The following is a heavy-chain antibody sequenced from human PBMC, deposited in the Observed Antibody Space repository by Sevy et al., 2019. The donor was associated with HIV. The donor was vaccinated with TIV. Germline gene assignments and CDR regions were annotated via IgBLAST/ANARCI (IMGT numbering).Heavy chain of an antibody. J-gene: IGHJ4*02. V-gene: IGHV1-18*01. CDR3: ASSYYYDSSGSYYFDY. CDR2: ISAYNGNT. Sequence: ASVKVSCKASGYTFTSYGISWVRQAPGQGLEWMGWISAYNGNTNYAQNLQGRVTMTTDTSTSTAYMELRSLRSDDTAVYYCASSYYYDSSGSYYFDYWGQGTLVTVSS. D-gene: IGHD3-22*01. CDR1: GYTFTSYG.